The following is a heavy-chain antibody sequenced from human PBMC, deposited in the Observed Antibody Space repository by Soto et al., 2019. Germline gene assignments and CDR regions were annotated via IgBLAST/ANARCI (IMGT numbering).Heavy chain of an antibody. Sequence: SETLSLTCAVSGGSISSSNWWSWVRQPPGKGLEWIGEIYHSGSTNYNPSLKSRVTISVDKSKNQFSLKLSSVTVADTAVYYCASPDYYDSSGYPPRILNYWGQGTLVTVSS. D-gene: IGHD3-22*01. V-gene: IGHV4-4*02. CDR3: ASPDYYDSSGYPPRILNY. J-gene: IGHJ4*02. CDR2: IYHSGST. CDR1: GGSISSSNW.